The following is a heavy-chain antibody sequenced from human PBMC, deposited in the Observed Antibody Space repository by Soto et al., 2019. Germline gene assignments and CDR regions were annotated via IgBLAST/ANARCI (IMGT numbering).Heavy chain of an antibody. CDR1: GYTLTELS. J-gene: IGHJ4*02. CDR2: FDPEDGET. D-gene: IGHD3-22*01. CDR3: ATDLISHYYDSSGPIFDY. V-gene: IGHV1-24*01. Sequence: ASVKVSCKVSGYTLTELSMHWVRQAPGKGLEWMGGFDPEDGETIYAQKFQGRVTMTEDTSTDTAYMELSSLRSEDTAVYYCATDLISHYYDSSGPIFDYWGQGTLVTVSS.